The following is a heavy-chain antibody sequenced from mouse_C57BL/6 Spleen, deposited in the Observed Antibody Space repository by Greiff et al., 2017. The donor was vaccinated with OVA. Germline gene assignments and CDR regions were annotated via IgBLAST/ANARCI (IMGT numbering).Heavy chain of an antibody. CDR3: ANKTPYYGAY. Sequence: EVQLQQSGPELVKPGASVKISCKASGYTFTDYYMNWVKQSHGKSLEWIGDINPNNGGTSYNQKFKGKATLTVDKSSSTAYMELRSLTSEDSAVYYCANKTPYYGAYWGQGTLVTVSA. CDR2: INPNNGGT. D-gene: IGHD2-10*01. J-gene: IGHJ3*01. V-gene: IGHV1-26*01. CDR1: GYTFTDYY.